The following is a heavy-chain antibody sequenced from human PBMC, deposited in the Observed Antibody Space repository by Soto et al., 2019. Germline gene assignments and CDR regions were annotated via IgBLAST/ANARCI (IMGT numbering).Heavy chain of an antibody. D-gene: IGHD1-1*01. CDR1: GFTFSSYA. Sequence: QVQLVESGGGVVQPGRSLRLSCAASGFTFSSYAMHWVRQAPGKGLEWVAVISYDGSNKYYADSVKGRFTISRDNSKNTLYLQMNSLRAEDTAVYYCARDKTYDGGTGWYFDLWGRGTLVTVSS. J-gene: IGHJ2*01. CDR2: ISYDGSNK. V-gene: IGHV3-30-3*01. CDR3: ARDKTYDGGTGWYFDL.